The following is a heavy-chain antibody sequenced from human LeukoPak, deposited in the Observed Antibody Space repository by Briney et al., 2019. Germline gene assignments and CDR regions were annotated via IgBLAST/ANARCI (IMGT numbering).Heavy chain of an antibody. V-gene: IGHV3-53*01. CDR1: GFTVSSNY. Sequence: PGGSLRLSCAASGFTVSSNYMSWVRQAPGKGLEWVSLIYSGGSTFYADSVKGRFTISRDNSENTLFLQMNSLRAEDTAVYYCARGCGYTLRGYYMDVWGKGTTVTVSS. D-gene: IGHD3-22*01. CDR2: IYSGGST. CDR3: ARGCGYTLRGYYMDV. J-gene: IGHJ6*03.